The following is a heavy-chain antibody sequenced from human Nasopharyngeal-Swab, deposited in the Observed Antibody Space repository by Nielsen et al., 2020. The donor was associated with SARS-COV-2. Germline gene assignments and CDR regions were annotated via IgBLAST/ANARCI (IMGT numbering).Heavy chain of an antibody. Sequence: VCQAPGKGLEWVAVISYDGSNKYYADSMKGRFTISRDNSKNTLYLQMNSLRAEDTAVYYCARSEYSSSHWGQGTLVTVSS. CDR3: ARSEYSSSH. J-gene: IGHJ4*02. D-gene: IGHD6-6*01. V-gene: IGHV3-30-3*01. CDR2: ISYDGSNK.